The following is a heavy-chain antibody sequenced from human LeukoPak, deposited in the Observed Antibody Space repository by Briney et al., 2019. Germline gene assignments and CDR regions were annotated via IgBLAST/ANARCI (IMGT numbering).Heavy chain of an antibody. Sequence: GRSLRLSCAASGFTFNSYGMHWVRQAPGKGLEWVAVISYDGSNKYYADSVKGRFTISRDNSKNTLYLQMNSLRAEDTAVYYCARGSSQTSFMVRGVLRYYYYGMDVWGKGTTVTVSS. CDR3: ARGSSQTSFMVRGVLRYYYYGMDV. D-gene: IGHD3-10*01. CDR2: ISYDGSNK. V-gene: IGHV3-30*03. CDR1: GFTFNSYG. J-gene: IGHJ6*04.